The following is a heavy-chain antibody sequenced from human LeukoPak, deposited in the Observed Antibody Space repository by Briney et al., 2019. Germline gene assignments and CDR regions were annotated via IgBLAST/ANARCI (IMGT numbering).Heavy chain of an antibody. V-gene: IGHV3-66*04. CDR3: ARQTPSSSDYYFDY. J-gene: IGHJ4*02. Sequence: GGSLRLSCAASGFTVSSNYMSWVRQAPGKGLEWVSVIYSGGSTFYADSVQGRFTISRDNSNNTLFLQMNRLRVEDTAVYYCARQTPSSSDYYFDYWGQGTLVTVSS. CDR1: GFTVSSNY. CDR2: IYSGGST.